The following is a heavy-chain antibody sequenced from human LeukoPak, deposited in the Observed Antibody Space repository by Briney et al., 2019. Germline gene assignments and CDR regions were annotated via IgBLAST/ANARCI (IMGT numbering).Heavy chain of an antibody. CDR2: INTNTGNP. Sequence: GASVKVSCKASGYTFTSYAMNWVRQAPGQELEWMGWINTNTGNPTYAQGFTGRFVVSLDTSVSTAYLQISSLKAEDTAVYYCAMDRGYDPYYYYYYYMDVWGKGTTVTVSS. D-gene: IGHD5-12*01. CDR1: GYTFTSYA. V-gene: IGHV7-4-1*02. CDR3: AMDRGYDPYYYYYYYMDV. J-gene: IGHJ6*03.